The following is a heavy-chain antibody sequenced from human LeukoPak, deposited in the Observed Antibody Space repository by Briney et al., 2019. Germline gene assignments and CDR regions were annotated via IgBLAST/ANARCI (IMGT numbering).Heavy chain of an antibody. V-gene: IGHV1-18*01. CDR1: GYTFTSYG. D-gene: IGHD2-15*01. J-gene: IGHJ4*02. CDR2: ISAYNGNT. CDR3: ARAGPAHGPPSYSRYDY. Sequence: GASVKVSCKASGYTFTSYGISWVRQAPGQGLEWMGWISAYNGNTNYAQKLQGRVTMTTDTSTSTVYMELSSLRSEDTAVYYCARAGPAHGPPSYSRYDYWGQGTLVTVSS.